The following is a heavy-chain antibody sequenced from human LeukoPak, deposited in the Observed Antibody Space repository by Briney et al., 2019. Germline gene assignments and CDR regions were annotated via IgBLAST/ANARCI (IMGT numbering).Heavy chain of an antibody. CDR3: ARGGVAASGASDI. J-gene: IGHJ3*02. D-gene: IGHD6-13*01. CDR1: RYTFTNFY. CDR2: INPSGGRT. Sequence: ASVKVSFQASRYTFTNFYMHWVRLAPGQGLEWLGIINPSGGRTSYAKKFQDRVTVTRDTSTSTLYMELRSLRSEDTAVYYCARGGVAASGASDIWGQGTMVTVSS. V-gene: IGHV1-46*01.